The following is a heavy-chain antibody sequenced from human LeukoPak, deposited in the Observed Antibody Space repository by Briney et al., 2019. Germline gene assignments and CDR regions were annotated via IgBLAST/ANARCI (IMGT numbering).Heavy chain of an antibody. CDR3: ARDPPITPGYFDY. V-gene: IGHV1-2*02. Sequence: ASVKVSCKASGYTVTGYYMHWVRQAPGQGLEWMGWINPNSGGTNYAQKFQGRVTMTRDTSISTAYMELSRLRSEDTAVYYCARDPPITPGYFDYWGQGTLVTVSS. CDR1: GYTVTGYY. J-gene: IGHJ4*02. D-gene: IGHD1-20*01. CDR2: INPNSGGT.